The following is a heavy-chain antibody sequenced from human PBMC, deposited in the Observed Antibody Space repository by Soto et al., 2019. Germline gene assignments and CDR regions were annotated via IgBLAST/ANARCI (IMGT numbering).Heavy chain of an antibody. J-gene: IGHJ4*02. CDR2: IKQNGSEK. D-gene: IGHD2-2*01. CDR3: ARDSTTRAPADY. V-gene: IGHV3-7*01. Sequence: GGSLRLSCAAYGFTFSSYWMCWVRQAPGKVLVWVANIKQNGSEKYYVDSVKGRFTSSRDNAKNSLYLQMNSLRAEDTAVYYCARDSTTRAPADYWGKETLVNVSS. CDR1: GFTFSSYW.